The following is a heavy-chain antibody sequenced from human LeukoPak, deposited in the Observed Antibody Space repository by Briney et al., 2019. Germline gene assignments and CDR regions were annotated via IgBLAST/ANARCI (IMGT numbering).Heavy chain of an antibody. V-gene: IGHV3-7*01. CDR1: GFTFSTYW. CDR2: IKRDVSEK. D-gene: IGHD7-27*01. Sequence: PGGSLRLSCVASGFTFSTYWMHWVRLAPGKGLEWVANIKRDVSEKHYVDSVKGRFTISRDSAKNSLYLQMSSLRADDTAVYYCARDRDWGYVDYWGQGTLVTVSS. CDR3: ARDRDWGYVDY. J-gene: IGHJ4*02.